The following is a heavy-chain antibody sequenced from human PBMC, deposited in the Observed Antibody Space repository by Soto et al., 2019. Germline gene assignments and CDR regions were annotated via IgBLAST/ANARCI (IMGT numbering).Heavy chain of an antibody. J-gene: IGHJ4*02. V-gene: IGHV1-69*06. D-gene: IGHD3-3*01. CDR1: GDTFSNQA. CDR3: AASTFQSVVSGYFHLDH. Sequence: QVHLVQSGTEVKKPGSSVKVSCKTSGDTFSNQAISWVRQAPGQGLEWMGGIIPLFDSASYAQRSHDRVTITADKFTNTVYMELRSLTSEDTTVYYCAASTFQSVVSGYFHLDHWGQGTLVTVSS. CDR2: IIPLFDSA.